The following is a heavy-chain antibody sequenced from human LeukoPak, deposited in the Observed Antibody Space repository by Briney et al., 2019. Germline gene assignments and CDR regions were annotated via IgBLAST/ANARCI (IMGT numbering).Heavy chain of an antibody. CDR3: ARHSAGSPHYFDY. J-gene: IGHJ4*02. CDR1: GGSISPYY. CDR2: IFYSGSA. V-gene: IGHV4-59*08. Sequence: SETLSLTCTVSGGSISPYYWSWIRQPPGKELEWIAFIFYSGSAHYNPSLTSRLTISVDTSKNQFSLKLTSVTAADTAVYYCARHSAGSPHYFDYWGQGTPVTVSS. D-gene: IGHD1-26*01.